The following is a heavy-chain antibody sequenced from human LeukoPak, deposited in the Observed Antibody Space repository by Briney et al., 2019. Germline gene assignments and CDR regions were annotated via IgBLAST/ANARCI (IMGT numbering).Heavy chain of an antibody. J-gene: IGHJ4*02. CDR2: IGSAGTTGI. Sequence: GGSLRLSCAASGFTFSTYSMNWVRQAPGKGLEWVSYIGSAGTTGIYYADSVKGRFTISRDNAKNSLYLQVNTLRDEDTAIYYCARDRDYSFDYWGQGTVVTVSS. CDR3: ARDRDYSFDY. V-gene: IGHV3-48*02. CDR1: GFTFSTYS.